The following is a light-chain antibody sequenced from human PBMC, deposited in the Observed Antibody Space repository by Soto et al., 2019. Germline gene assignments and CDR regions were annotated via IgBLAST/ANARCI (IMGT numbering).Light chain of an antibody. V-gene: IGKV3-20*01. CDR2: GAS. CDR1: QTVNNNY. J-gene: IGKJ4*01. Sequence: VLTQSPGTLSLSPGERATLSCRASQTVNNNYLAWYQQKPGRAPRLLIFGASNRATGIPDRFSGSASGTDFTLTISGLEPEDFAVYYCQQYYTTPLTFGGGTKV. CDR3: QQYYTTPLT.